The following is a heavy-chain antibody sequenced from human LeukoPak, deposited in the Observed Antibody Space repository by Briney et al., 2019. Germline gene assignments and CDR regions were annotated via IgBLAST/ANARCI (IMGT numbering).Heavy chain of an antibody. Sequence: GGTLRLSCVASGFTFSTYGMSWVRQAPGKGLEWLSATSVSGDSTYYADSVKGRFTISRDNSKNTLYLQMNSLRAEDTAVYYFARDRNLGSSPPYYYYYYMDVWGKGTTVTVSS. J-gene: IGHJ6*03. V-gene: IGHV3-23*01. CDR2: TSVSGDST. CDR3: ARDRNLGSSPPYYYYYYMDV. CDR1: GFTFSTYG. D-gene: IGHD6-6*01.